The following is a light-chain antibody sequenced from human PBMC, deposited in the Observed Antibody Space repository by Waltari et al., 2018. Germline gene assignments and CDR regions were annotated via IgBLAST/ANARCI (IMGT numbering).Light chain of an antibody. V-gene: IGKV3-11*01. Sequence: EIVLTQSPATLSLSPGERATLSCRASQTVSSYLAWYQQKPGQAPRLRIYDTSNRATGIPARFSGSGSGTDFTLTISILEPEDFAVYFCQQCYNWPQTFGQGTKVEIK. J-gene: IGKJ1*01. CDR3: QQCYNWPQT. CDR2: DTS. CDR1: QTVSSY.